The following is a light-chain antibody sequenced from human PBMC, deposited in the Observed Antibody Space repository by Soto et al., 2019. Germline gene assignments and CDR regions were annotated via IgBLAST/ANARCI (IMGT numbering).Light chain of an antibody. V-gene: IGKV3-20*01. J-gene: IGKJ2*01. Sequence: EMVLTQSPGTLSLSPGERATLSCRTSQSVSNSYLAWYQQKPGQAPRLLIYGASSRATGIPDRFSGSGSGTDFTLTIGRLEPEDFAVYYCQQYGSSPYTFGQGTKLEIK. CDR1: QSVSNSY. CDR2: GAS. CDR3: QQYGSSPYT.